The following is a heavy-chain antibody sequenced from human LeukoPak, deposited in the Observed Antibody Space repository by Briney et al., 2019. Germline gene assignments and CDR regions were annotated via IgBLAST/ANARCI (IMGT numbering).Heavy chain of an antibody. J-gene: IGHJ4*02. CDR1: GDSITSYY. CDR2: IYYSGST. D-gene: IGHD6-13*01. V-gene: IGHV4-59*01. CDR3: AREKGGAAAAD. Sequence: SETLSLTCSVSGDSITSYYWSWIRQPPGKRLERIGYIYYSGSTNYNPSLKSRVTISVGTSKNQFSLKLSSVTAADTAVYYCAREKGGAAAADWGQGTLVTVSS.